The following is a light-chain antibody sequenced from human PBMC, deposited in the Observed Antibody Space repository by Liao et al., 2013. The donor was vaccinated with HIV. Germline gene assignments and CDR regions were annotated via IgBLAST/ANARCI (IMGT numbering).Light chain of an antibody. Sequence: SYELAQPPSVSVSPGQTASITCSGDNLGDKYACWYHQRPGQSPVLVIYQDTKRPSGIPERFSGSNSGTTATLTISGTQAMDEADYYCQAWDSSTGVFGTGTKVTVL. V-gene: IGLV3-1*01. CDR1: NLGDKY. J-gene: IGLJ1*01. CDR3: QAWDSSTGV. CDR2: QDT.